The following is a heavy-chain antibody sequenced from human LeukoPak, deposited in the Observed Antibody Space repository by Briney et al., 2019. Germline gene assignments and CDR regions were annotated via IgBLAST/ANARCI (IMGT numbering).Heavy chain of an antibody. CDR3: AKELDGSGSYYLYYYYGMDV. CDR2: IGGSGGST. CDR1: GFTFSSYA. J-gene: IGHJ6*02. Sequence: QTGGSLRLSCAASGFTFSSYAMSWVRQAPGKGLEWVSAIGGSGGSTYYADSVKGRFTISRDNPKNTLYVQMNSLRAEDTAVYYCAKELDGSGSYYLYYYYGMDVWGQGTTVTVSS. D-gene: IGHD3-10*01. V-gene: IGHV3-23*01.